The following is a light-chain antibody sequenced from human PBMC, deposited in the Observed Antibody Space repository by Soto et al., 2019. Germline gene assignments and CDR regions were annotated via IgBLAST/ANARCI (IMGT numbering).Light chain of an antibody. J-gene: IGKJ3*01. CDR1: QGIRNY. CDR3: QKYSSVPV. V-gene: IGKV1-27*01. CDR2: AAS. Sequence: DIQMTQSPTSLSASVGDRVTITCRASQGIRNYVAWYQQIPGKAPKLLIYAASTLQSGLPSRFSGSGSGTDFTLTINGLQPEDVATYSCQKYSSVPVFGPGTKVEIK.